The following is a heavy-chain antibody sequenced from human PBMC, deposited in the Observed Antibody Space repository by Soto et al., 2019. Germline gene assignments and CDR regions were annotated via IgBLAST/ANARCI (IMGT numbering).Heavy chain of an antibody. CDR2: IRSKAYGGTT. V-gene: IGHV3-49*03. J-gene: IGHJ4*02. CDR1: GFTFGDYA. D-gene: IGHD3-10*01. Sequence: GGSLRLSCTASGFTFGDYAMSWFRQAPGKGLEWVGFIRSKAYGGTTEYAASVKGRFTISRDDSKSIAYLQMNSLKTEDTAVYYCTRPKYYYGSGSKPSDYWGQGTLVTVSS. CDR3: TRPKYYYGSGSKPSDY.